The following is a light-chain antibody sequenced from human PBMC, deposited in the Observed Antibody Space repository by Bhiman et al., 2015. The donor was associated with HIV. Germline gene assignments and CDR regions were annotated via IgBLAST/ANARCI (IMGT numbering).Light chain of an antibody. Sequence: QSALTQPASVSGSPGQSITISCSGTNSDVGGYDSVSWYQHYPGKAPKLMIYDVSKRPSGVSNRFSGSKSGNTASLTISGLQAEDEADYYCQSYDSLSGSYVFGTGTEVTVL. V-gene: IGLV2-14*03. CDR1: NSDVGGYDS. CDR3: QSYDSLSGSYV. J-gene: IGLJ1*01. CDR2: DVS.